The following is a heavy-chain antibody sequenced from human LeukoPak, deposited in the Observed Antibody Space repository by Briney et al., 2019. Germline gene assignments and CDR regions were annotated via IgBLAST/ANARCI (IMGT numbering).Heavy chain of an antibody. Sequence: GSLSLSCAASGLTFSYHAMGWVRQAPGKGLEWVSSISGSSGNTYYADSVKGRYSISRDNSKNTVFLQINRLRAEDTAIYYCANWGAGTKGLYWGQGTLVTASS. CDR1: GLTFSYHA. V-gene: IGHV3-23*01. D-gene: IGHD1-1*01. J-gene: IGHJ4*02. CDR2: ISGSSGNT. CDR3: ANWGAGTKGLY.